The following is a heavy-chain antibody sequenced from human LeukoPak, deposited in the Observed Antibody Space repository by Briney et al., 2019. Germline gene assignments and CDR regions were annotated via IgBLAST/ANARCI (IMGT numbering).Heavy chain of an antibody. CDR2: IYSGGSS. CDR1: GFTVSRNY. Sequence: GGSLRLSCAASGFTVSRNYLMWVRQAPGEGLEWVSVIYSGGSSYYTDSVKGRFTISRDNSKNTLYLQMNSLRAQDTAVYYCARGRTEYDAFDIWGQGTMVTVSS. D-gene: IGHD1-14*01. CDR3: ARGRTEYDAFDI. V-gene: IGHV3-66*01. J-gene: IGHJ3*02.